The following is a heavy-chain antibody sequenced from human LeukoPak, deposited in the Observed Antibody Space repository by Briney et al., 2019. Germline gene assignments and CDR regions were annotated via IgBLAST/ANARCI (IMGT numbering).Heavy chain of an antibody. J-gene: IGHJ5*02. V-gene: IGHV4-59*08. CDR1: GGSISSYY. Sequence: SETLSLTCTVSGGSISSYYWSWIRQPPGKGLEWIGYIYYSGSTNYNPSLKSRVTISVDTSKNQFSLKLSSVTAADTAVYYCARLPGLWGWFDPWGQGTLVTVSS. D-gene: IGHD3-16*01. CDR3: ARLPGLWGWFDP. CDR2: IYYSGST.